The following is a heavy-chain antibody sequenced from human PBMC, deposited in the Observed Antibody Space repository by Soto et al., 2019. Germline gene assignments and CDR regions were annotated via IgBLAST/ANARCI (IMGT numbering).Heavy chain of an antibody. CDR1: GGSISSYY. J-gene: IGHJ4*02. V-gene: IGHV4-59*08. D-gene: IGHD4-17*01. CDR2: IYYSGST. Sequence: QVQLQESGPGLVKPSETLSLTCTVSGGSISSYYWSWIRQPPGKGLEWIGYIYYSGSTNYNPSRKSRDTTPVDTSKNQFSLKLNSVTAADTAVYYCARRYGGPLDYWGQGTLVTVSS. CDR3: ARRYGGPLDY.